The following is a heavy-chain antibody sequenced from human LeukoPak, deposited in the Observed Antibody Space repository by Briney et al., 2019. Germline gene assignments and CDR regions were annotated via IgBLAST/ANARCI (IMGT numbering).Heavy chain of an antibody. D-gene: IGHD1-26*01. Sequence: PGGSLRLSCAASGFSFSSHAMHWVRQAPGKGLEWVAFISYDGSTKTYADSVKGRFTTSRDISLYLQMNSLRAEDTAVYYCAKDTELLGGWGQGTLVTVSS. V-gene: IGHV3-30*02. J-gene: IGHJ4*02. CDR2: ISYDGSTK. CDR3: AKDTELLGG. CDR1: GFSFSSHA.